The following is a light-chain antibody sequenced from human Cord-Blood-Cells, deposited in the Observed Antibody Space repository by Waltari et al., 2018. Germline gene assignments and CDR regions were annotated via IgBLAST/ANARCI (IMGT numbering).Light chain of an antibody. CDR1: SSDAGGYNH. CDR2: EVS. V-gene: IGLV2-8*01. Sequence: QSALTQPPSASGSPGQSVTIPCTGTSSDAGGYNHVSWYQQHPVKAPKLRIYEVSKRPSGVPDLFSGSKSGNTASLTVSGLQAEDEADYYCSSYAGSNNLVFGGGTKLTVL. CDR3: SSYAGSNNLV. J-gene: IGLJ3*02.